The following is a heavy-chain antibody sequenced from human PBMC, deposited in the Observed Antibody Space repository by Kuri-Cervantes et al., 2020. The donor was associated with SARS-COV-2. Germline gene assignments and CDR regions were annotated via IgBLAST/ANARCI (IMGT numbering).Heavy chain of an antibody. CDR3: ARTLTRFLEWFLFDY. CDR1: GGSISSSSYY. Sequence: SETLSLTCTVSGGSISSSSYYWGWIRQPPGKGLEWIGRIYTSGSTNYNPSLKSRVTISVDTSKNQFSLKLSSVTAADTAVYYCARTLTRFLEWFLFDYWGQGTLVTVSS. V-gene: IGHV4-39*07. CDR2: IYTSGST. J-gene: IGHJ4*02. D-gene: IGHD3-3*01.